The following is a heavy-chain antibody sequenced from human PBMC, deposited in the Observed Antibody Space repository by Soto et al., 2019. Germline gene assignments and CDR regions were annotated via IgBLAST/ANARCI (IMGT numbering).Heavy chain of an antibody. Sequence: GGSLRLSCAASGFTFSNAWMSWVRQAPGKGLEWVGRIKSKTDGGTTDYAAPVKGRFTISRDDSKNTLYLQMNSLKTEDTAVYYCTTDGYSSGWPFDYWGQGTLVTVSS. V-gene: IGHV3-15*01. CDR2: IKSKTDGGTT. J-gene: IGHJ4*02. CDR1: GFTFSNAW. D-gene: IGHD6-19*01. CDR3: TTDGYSSGWPFDY.